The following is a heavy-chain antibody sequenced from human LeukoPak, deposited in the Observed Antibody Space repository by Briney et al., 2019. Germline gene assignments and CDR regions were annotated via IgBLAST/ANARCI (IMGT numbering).Heavy chain of an antibody. CDR3: ATGEVIVGARY. V-gene: IGHV5-51*01. D-gene: IGHD1-26*01. Sequence: GESLKISCKGSGYSFTSYWIGWVRQMPGKGLEWMGIIYPGDSDTRYSPSFQGQVTISDDKSITTAYLQWSSLKASDTAVYYCATGEVIVGARYWGQGTLVTVSS. CDR1: GYSFTSYW. CDR2: IYPGDSDT. J-gene: IGHJ4*02.